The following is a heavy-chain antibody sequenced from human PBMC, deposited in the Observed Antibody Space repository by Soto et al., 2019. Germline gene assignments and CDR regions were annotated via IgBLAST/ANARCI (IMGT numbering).Heavy chain of an antibody. D-gene: IGHD2-21*02. J-gene: IGHJ6*02. CDR3: ARELAYCGGDCYSYYYYGMDV. Sequence: GGSLRLSCAASGFTFSSYAMHWVRQAPGKGLEWVAVISYDGSNKYYADSVKGRFTISRDNSKNTLYLQMSSLRAEDTAVYYCARELAYCGGDCYSYYYYGMDVWGQGTTVTVSS. CDR1: GFTFSSYA. CDR2: ISYDGSNK. V-gene: IGHV3-30-3*01.